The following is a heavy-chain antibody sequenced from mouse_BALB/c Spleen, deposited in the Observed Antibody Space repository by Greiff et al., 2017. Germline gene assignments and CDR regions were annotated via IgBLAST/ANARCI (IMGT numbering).Heavy chain of an antibody. CDR1: GYTFPTYP. D-gene: IGHD1-2*01. CDR2: FHPYNDDT. V-gene: IGHV1-47*01. Sequence: QVPLKESGAELVTPGASVTLSCKAFGYTFPTYPISWMKQNHGKSLEWIGNFHPYNDDTKYNEKFKGKAKLTVEKSSSTVYLELSRLTSDDSAVYYCARTDITTALAYWGQGTRVTGSA. CDR3: ARTDITTALAY. J-gene: IGHJ3*01.